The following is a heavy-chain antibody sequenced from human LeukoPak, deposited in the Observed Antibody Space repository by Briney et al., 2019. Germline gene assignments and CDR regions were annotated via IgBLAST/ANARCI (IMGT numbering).Heavy chain of an antibody. CDR1: GGSISNANHC. CDR3: ASSSLDYYDILTGFHD. J-gene: IGHJ1*01. D-gene: IGHD3-9*01. CDR2: IDYHGNT. V-gene: IGHV4-39*07. Sequence: PSETLSLTCSVSGGSISNANHCWGWIRQPPGKGLEWIASIDYHGNTYQKSSLKSRVSISVETSKSHFSLQLSSVTAADTAVYYCASSSLDYYDILTGFHDWGQGTLVVVSS.